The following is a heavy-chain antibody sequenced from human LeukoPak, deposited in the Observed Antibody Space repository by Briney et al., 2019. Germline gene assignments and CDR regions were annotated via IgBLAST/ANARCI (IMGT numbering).Heavy chain of an antibody. D-gene: IGHD3-10*01. V-gene: IGHV3-7*01. CDR3: STEPRLLSY. Sequence: GGSLRLSCAASGFSFSASYMTWVRQAPGKGLECVAYIRPDGSSTYYVDSVKGRFIISRDNAKNSVYLQMNSLRVEDTALYYCSTEPRLLSYWGQGTLVTVSP. CDR1: GFSFSASY. J-gene: IGHJ4*02. CDR2: IRPDGSST.